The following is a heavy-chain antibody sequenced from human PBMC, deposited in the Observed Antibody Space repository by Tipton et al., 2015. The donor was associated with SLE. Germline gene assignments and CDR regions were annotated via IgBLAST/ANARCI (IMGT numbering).Heavy chain of an antibody. Sequence: TLSLTCTVSGYSISSGSYYWSWIRQPPGKGLEWIGYIYYSGSTNYNPSLKSRVTISVDTSKNQFSLKLSSVTAADTAVYYCAREVGYSSSSHAFDIWGQGTMVTVSS. V-gene: IGHV4-61*01. CDR2: IYYSGST. CDR1: GYSISSGSYY. J-gene: IGHJ3*02. D-gene: IGHD6-13*01. CDR3: AREVGYSSSSHAFDI.